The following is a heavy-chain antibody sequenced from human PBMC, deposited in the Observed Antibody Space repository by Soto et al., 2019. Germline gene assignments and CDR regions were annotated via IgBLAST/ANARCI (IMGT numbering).Heavy chain of an antibody. V-gene: IGHV3-23*01. CDR2: ISGSGGST. CDR1: GFTFSSYA. J-gene: IGHJ5*02. D-gene: IGHD6-19*01. Sequence: EVQLLESGGGLVQPGGSLRLSCAASGFTFSSYAMSWVRQAPGKGLEWGAAISGSGGSTYYADSVKGRFTISRDNSKNTLYLQMNSLRAEDTAVYYCAKGTTVISGWYGERDWFDPWGQGTLVTVSS. CDR3: AKGTTVISGWYGERDWFDP.